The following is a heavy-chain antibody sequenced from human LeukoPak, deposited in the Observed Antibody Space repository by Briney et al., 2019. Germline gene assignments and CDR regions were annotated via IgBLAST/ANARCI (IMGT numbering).Heavy chain of an antibody. J-gene: IGHJ4*02. CDR1: GYTFTSYD. D-gene: IGHD3-9*01. V-gene: IGHV1-8*03. Sequence: ASVKVSCKASGYTFTSYDINWVRQATGQGLEWMGWMNPNSGNTGYAQKFQGRVTITRNTSISTAYMELSSLRSEDTAVYYCARGGDILTGYSLDYWGQGTLVTVSS. CDR3: ARGGDILTGYSLDY. CDR2: MNPNSGNT.